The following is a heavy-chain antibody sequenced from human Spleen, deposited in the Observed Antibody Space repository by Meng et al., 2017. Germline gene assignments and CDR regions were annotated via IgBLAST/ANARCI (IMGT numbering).Heavy chain of an antibody. V-gene: IGHV3-21*01. CDR1: GFTFSSYS. CDR3: AREGQYHYGSGSYIDY. D-gene: IGHD3-10*01. J-gene: IGHJ4*02. CDR2: ISSMIIYR. Sequence: GGSLRFSFAASGFTFSSYSMNWVRQAPGKGLEWVSYISSMIIYRNYADSVKGRFTISRDNAKNSLYLQMNSLRVEDTAVYYCAREGQYHYGSGSYIDYWGQGTLVTVSS.